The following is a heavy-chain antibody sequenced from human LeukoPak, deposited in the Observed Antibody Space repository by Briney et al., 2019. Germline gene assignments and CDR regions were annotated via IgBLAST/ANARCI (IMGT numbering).Heavy chain of an antibody. CDR1: GYSFTSYW. Sequence: GESLKISCKGSGYSFTSYWIGWVRQMPGKGLEWMGIIYPGDSDTRYSPSFQGQVTISADKSISTAYLRWSSLKASDTAMYYCARHALYYYDSSGYSSRSFDYWGQGTLVTVSS. CDR2: IYPGDSDT. V-gene: IGHV5-51*01. J-gene: IGHJ4*02. D-gene: IGHD3-22*01. CDR3: ARHALYYYDSSGYSSRSFDY.